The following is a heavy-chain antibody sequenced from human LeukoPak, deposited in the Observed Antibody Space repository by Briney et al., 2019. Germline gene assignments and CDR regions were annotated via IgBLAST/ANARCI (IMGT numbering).Heavy chain of an antibody. CDR2: ISSSSGNV. CDR1: GFTFSGYT. CDR3: AGDPLFWEILFYYFDH. J-gene: IGHJ4*02. V-gene: IGHV3-21*01. Sequence: GGSLRLSCEASGFTFSGYTMNWVRQAPGKGLEWVAAISSSSGNVYYADSVKGRFTISRDNAENSLHLQMSSLRVEDTAVYYCAGDPLFWEILFYYFDHWGQGTRVAVSS. D-gene: IGHD3-10*02.